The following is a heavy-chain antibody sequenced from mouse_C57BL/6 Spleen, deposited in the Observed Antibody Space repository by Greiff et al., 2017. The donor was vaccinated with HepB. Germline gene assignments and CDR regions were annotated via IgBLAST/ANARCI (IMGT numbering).Heavy chain of an antibody. CDR3: ARELITTVVGGYFDV. Sequence: EVQLQESGGDLVKPGGSLKLSCAASGFTFSSYGMSWVRQTPDKRLEWVATISSGGSYTYYPDSVKGRFTISRDNAKNTLYLQMSSLKSEDTAMYYCARELITTVVGGYFDVWGTGTTVTVSS. CDR2: ISSGGSYT. CDR1: GFTFSSYG. J-gene: IGHJ1*03. D-gene: IGHD1-1*01. V-gene: IGHV5-6*01.